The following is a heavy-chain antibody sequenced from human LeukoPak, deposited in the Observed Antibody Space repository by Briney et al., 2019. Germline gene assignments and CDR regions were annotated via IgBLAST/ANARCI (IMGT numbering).Heavy chain of an antibody. Sequence: SETLSLTCAVYGWSFNDYYWNWVRQPPGKGLEWIGEINARGDTNYNPSLKSRVTISVDSSKNQFSLTLTSMIAADTAIYYCARGQVPAARGYNWFDPWGQGTPVTVSS. V-gene: IGHV4-34*01. J-gene: IGHJ5*02. CDR1: GWSFNDYY. D-gene: IGHD2-2*01. CDR3: ARGQVPAARGYNWFDP. CDR2: INARGDT.